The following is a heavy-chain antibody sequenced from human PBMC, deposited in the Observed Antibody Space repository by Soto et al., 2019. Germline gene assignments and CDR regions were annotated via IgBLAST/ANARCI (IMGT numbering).Heavy chain of an antibody. CDR3: AKDLYYYDSSGTYGMDV. CDR2: ISYDGSNK. Sequence: QVQLVESGGGVVQPGRSLRLSCAASGFTFSSYGMHWVRQAPGKGLEWVAVISYDGSNKYYADSVKGRFTISRDNSKNTLYLQMNSLRAEDTAVYYCAKDLYYYDSSGTYGMDVW. CDR1: GFTFSSYG. D-gene: IGHD3-22*01. J-gene: IGHJ6*01. V-gene: IGHV3-30*18.